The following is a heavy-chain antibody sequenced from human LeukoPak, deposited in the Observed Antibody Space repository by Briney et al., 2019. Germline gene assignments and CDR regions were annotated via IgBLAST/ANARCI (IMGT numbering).Heavy chain of an antibody. V-gene: IGHV1-69*13. CDR1: GGTFSSYA. Sequence: ASVKVSCKASGGTFSSYAISWVRQAPGQGLEWMGGIIPIFGTANYPQKFQGRVTITADESTSTAYMELSSLRSEDTAVYYCASSWRKLRFLLPQYYYGMDVWGQGTTVTVSS. CDR2: IIPIFGTA. J-gene: IGHJ6*02. CDR3: ASSWRKLRFLLPQYYYGMDV. D-gene: IGHD3-3*01.